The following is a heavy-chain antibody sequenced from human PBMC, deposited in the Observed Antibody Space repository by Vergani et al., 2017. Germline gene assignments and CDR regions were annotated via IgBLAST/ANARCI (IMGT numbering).Heavy chain of an antibody. CDR2: ISSSGSTI. D-gene: IGHD5-18*01. CDR1: GFTFSSYE. CDR3: ARGPLGLGIQRWFVGELLDY. V-gene: IGHV3-48*03. J-gene: IGHJ4*02. Sequence: EVQLVESGGGLVQPGGSLRLSCAASGFTFSSYEMNWVRQAPGKGLEWVSYISSSGSTIYYGDSVKGRFTISRDNAKNSLYLQMNSLRAEDTAVYYWARGPLGLGIQRWFVGELLDYWGQGTLVTVSS.